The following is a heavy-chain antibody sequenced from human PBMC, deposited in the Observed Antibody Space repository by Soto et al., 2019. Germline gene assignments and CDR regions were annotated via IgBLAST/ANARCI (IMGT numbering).Heavy chain of an antibody. CDR1: VFTFINYW. V-gene: IGHV3-7*03. J-gene: IGHJ4*02. CDR3: AKDYDNGAYASYADF. D-gene: IGHD3-16*01. Sequence: GWSLRLSCASSVFTFINYWMSWVRQAPGKGLEWVADIKHDGSEKYYVDSVKGRFTISRDNAKKSLYLQMNSLRAEDTAVYYCAKDYDNGAYASYADFWGQGTLVTVSS. CDR2: IKHDGSEK.